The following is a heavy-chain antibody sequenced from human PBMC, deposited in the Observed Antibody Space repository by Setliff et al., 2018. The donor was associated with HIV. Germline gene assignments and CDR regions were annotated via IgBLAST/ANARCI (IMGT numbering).Heavy chain of an antibody. CDR3: ARVAHDSSGYVDY. CDR2: ISTRNTI. D-gene: IGHD3-22*01. Sequence: LRLSCAASGFSFSDYSMNWVRQAPGKGLEWVSYISTRNTIYYADSVKGRITISRDNARKSLYMQTNSLRAEDTAVYYCARVAHDSSGYVDYWGQGTPVTVSS. V-gene: IGHV3-48*01. J-gene: IGHJ4*02. CDR1: GFSFSDYS.